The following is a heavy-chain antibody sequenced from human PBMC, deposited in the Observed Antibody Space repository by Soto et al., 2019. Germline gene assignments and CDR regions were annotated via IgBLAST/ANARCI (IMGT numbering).Heavy chain of an antibody. CDR3: ARSGTAAGTYSAY. V-gene: IGHV3-21*01. Sequence: PGGSLRLSCAASGFTFSSYSMNWVRQAPGKGLEWVSSISSSSSYIYYADSVKGRFTISRDNAKNSLYLQMNSLRAEDTAVYYGARSGTAAGTYSAYWGQGTLVTVSS. D-gene: IGHD6-13*01. CDR2: ISSSSSYI. J-gene: IGHJ4*02. CDR1: GFTFSSYS.